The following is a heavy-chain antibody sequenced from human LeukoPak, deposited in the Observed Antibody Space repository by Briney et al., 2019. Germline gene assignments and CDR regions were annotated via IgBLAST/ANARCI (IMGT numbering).Heavy chain of an antibody. CDR2: ISAYNGNT. V-gene: IGHV1-18*01. D-gene: IGHD2-2*01. CDR1: GYTFTSYG. J-gene: IGHJ6*03. Sequence: VASVKVSCKASGYTFTSYGISWVRQAPGQGVEWMGWISAYNGNTNYAQKLQGRVTINTDTSTRTAYMELRSLISDDTAVYYCAREGYCSSTSCYADLSLGNYYYYYMDVWGKGTTVTVSS. CDR3: AREGYCSSTSCYADLSLGNYYYYYMDV.